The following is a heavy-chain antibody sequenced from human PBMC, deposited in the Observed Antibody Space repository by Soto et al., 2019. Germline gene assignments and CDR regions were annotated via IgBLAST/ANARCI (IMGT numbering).Heavy chain of an antibody. D-gene: IGHD1-26*01. V-gene: IGHV1-46*01. CDR3: PREAIVAGATASMDV. CDR2: INPGYPAGRST. Sequence: ASVKVSCKASGYTLTTFFMHWVRQAPGQGLEWMGVINPGYPAGRSTTYAQKFQGRVTMTTDTSTSTVYMELSRLTSDDTAVYYCPREAIVAGATASMDVWGQGATVTASS. J-gene: IGHJ6*02. CDR1: GYTLTTFF.